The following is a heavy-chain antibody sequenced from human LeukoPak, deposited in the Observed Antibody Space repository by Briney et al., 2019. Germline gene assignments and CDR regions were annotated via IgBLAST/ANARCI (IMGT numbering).Heavy chain of an antibody. CDR2: INTNIGGT. D-gene: IGHD1-26*01. Sequence: ASVTVSCTVSGDIFSTYYIQWVRQAPGEGLEWVGWINTNIGGTNSAPKFQGRVSITTDTSISTAYLELTRLTSDDTAIYYCARNWELWGQGTLVTVSS. J-gene: IGHJ4*02. CDR3: ARNWEL. CDR1: GDIFSTYY. V-gene: IGHV1-2*02.